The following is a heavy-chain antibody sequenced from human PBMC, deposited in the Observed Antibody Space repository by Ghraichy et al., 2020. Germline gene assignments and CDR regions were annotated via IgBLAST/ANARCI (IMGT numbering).Heavy chain of an antibody. Sequence: GGSLRLSCAASGFTFSSYSMNWVRQAPGKGLEWVSYISSSSSTIYYADSVKGRFTISRDNAKNSLYLQMNSLRDEDTAVYYCAREGAYYYDSSGYYDYWAQGTLVTVSS. CDR3: AREGAYYYDSSGYYDY. CDR1: GFTFSSYS. J-gene: IGHJ4*02. CDR2: ISSSSSTI. V-gene: IGHV3-48*02. D-gene: IGHD3-22*01.